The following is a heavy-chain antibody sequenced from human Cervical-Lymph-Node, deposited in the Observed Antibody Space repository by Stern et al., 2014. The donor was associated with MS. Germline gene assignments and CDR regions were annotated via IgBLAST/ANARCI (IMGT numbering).Heavy chain of an antibody. CDR1: GFSFSDYY. CDR2: IGRSGGVI. D-gene: IGHD3-22*01. J-gene: IGHJ1*01. Sequence: QVQLVESEGGLVKPGGSLRLSCAASGFSFSDYYMSWLRQAPGKGLEWVSYIGRSGGVIYYADSVKGRFTISRDNAKNSLYLHMNSLRAEDTAVYYCARSRYETSGYDIYFQHWGQGTLVTVSA. CDR3: ARSRYETSGYDIYFQH. V-gene: IGHV3-11*01.